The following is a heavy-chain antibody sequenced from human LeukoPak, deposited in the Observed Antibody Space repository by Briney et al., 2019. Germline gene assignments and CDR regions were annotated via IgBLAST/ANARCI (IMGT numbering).Heavy chain of an antibody. CDR2: MNHSGGA. V-gene: IGHV4-34*01. CDR1: GGSFSGYH. J-gene: IGHJ4*02. Sequence: PSETLSLTCAVYGGSFSGYHWGWIRQPPGKGLEWIGEMNHSGGANHNPSLKSRVAISVDTSKNQFSLKLTSVTAADTAVYFCGRGLQQMAQTRSDYFDSWGQGTLVTVSS. CDR3: GRGLQQMAQTRSDYFDS. D-gene: IGHD6-13*01.